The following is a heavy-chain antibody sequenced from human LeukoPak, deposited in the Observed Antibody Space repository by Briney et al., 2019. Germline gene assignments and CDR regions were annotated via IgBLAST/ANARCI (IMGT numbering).Heavy chain of an antibody. Sequence: ASVKVSCKVSGYTLTELSMHWVRQAPGKGLEWMGGFDPEDGETIYAQKFQGRVTMTEDTSTDTAYMELSSLRSEDTAVYYCARDLRDSSGYYYPLGYWGQGTLVTVSS. J-gene: IGHJ4*02. CDR2: FDPEDGET. D-gene: IGHD3-22*01. CDR3: ARDLRDSSGYYYPLGY. V-gene: IGHV1-24*01. CDR1: GYTLTELS.